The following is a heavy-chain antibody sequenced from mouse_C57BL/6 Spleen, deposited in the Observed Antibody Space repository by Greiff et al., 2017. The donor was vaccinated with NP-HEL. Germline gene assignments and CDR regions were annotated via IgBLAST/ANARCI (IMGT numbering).Heavy chain of an antibody. D-gene: IGHD1-1*01. Sequence: VKLQQSGPELVKPGASVKISCKASGYAFSSSWMNWVKQRPGKGLEWIGRIYPGDGDTNYNGKFKGKATLTADKSSSTAYMQLSSLTSEDSAVYFCAREIYYGSSYDAMDYWGQGTSVTVSS. J-gene: IGHJ4*01. V-gene: IGHV1-82*01. CDR1: GYAFSSSW. CDR2: IYPGDGDT. CDR3: AREIYYGSSYDAMDY.